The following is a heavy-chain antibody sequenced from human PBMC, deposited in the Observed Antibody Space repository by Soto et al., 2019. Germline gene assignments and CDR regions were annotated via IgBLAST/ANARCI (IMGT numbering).Heavy chain of an antibody. CDR1: GVTFSDYY. CDR3: AGGGGSYLPDY. D-gene: IGHD1-26*01. CDR2: ISRSSSYT. Sequence: QVQLVESGGGLVKPGGYLRVSCAASGVTFSDYYMSWIRQAPGKGLEWVSYISRSSSYTNYADSVNGRFTISRDNAKNSLYLQMNSLRADDTAVYYCAGGGGSYLPDYWGQVTLVTVSS. V-gene: IGHV3-11*05. J-gene: IGHJ4*02.